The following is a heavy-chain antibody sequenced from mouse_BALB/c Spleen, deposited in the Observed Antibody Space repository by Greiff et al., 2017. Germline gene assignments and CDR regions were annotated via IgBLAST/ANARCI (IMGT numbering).Heavy chain of an antibody. CDR3: ARAYGNYFAY. V-gene: IGHV5-9-4*01. D-gene: IGHD2-10*02. J-gene: IGHJ3*01. CDR2: ISSGGSYT. CDR1: GFTFSSYA. Sequence: EVKLVESGGGLVKPGGSLKLSCAASGFTFSSYAMSWVRQSPEKRLEWVAEISSGGSYTYYPDTVTGRFTISRDNAKNTLYLEMSSLRSEDTAMYYCARAYGNYFAYWGQGTLVTVSA.